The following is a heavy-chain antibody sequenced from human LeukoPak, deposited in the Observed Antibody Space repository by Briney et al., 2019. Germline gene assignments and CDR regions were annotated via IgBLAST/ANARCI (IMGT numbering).Heavy chain of an antibody. CDR3: FKGNLRGRNWYSPDH. Sequence: GGSLRLSCSASGFTFSSYAMHWVRQAPGKGLEYVSAISSNGGSTYYADSVKGRFTISRDNSKNTLYLQMSSMRAEDTAVYYCFKGNLRGRNWYSPDHWGQGTLVTVSS. J-gene: IGHJ4*02. V-gene: IGHV3-64D*09. CDR2: ISSNGGST. D-gene: IGHD2-21*01. CDR1: GFTFSSYA.